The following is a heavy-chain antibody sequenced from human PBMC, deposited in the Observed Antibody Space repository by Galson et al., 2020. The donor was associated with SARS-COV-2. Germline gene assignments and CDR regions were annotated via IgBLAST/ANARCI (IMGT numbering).Heavy chain of an antibody. J-gene: IGHJ1*01. CDR2: ISAYNGNT. V-gene: IGHV1-18*01. CDR1: GYTFTSYG. D-gene: IGHD2-21*02. Sequence: ASVKVSCKASGYTFTSYGISWVRQAPGQGLEWMGWISAYNGNTNYAQKLQGRVTMTTDTSTSTAYMELRSLRSDDTAVYYCATTQSRHIVVVTYFQHWGQGTLVTVSS. CDR3: ATTQSRHIVVVTYFQH.